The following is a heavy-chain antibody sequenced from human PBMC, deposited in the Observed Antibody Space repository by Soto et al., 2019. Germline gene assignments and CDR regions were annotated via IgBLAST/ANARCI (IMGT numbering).Heavy chain of an antibody. Sequence: EVQLVESGGGLVQPGGSLRLSCAASGFTFSSYWIHWVRQGPGKGLVWVSRINTDASRTNYADSVKGRFTISRDNAKNTVYLQVNSPRDEDTVLYFCVRGASGRYYMDVWGKGTTVTVSS. D-gene: IGHD3-10*01. V-gene: IGHV3-74*01. CDR3: VRGASGRYYMDV. J-gene: IGHJ6*03. CDR1: GFTFSSYW. CDR2: INTDASRT.